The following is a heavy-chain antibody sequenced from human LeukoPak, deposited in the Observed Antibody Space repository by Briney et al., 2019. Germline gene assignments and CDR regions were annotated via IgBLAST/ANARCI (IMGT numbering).Heavy chain of an antibody. CDR2: ISQNGDS. J-gene: IGHJ6*03. V-gene: IGHV4-34*01. CDR1: GGSLSFYY. Sequence: SETLSLTCGVSGGSLSFYYWSWIRQSPGKGLEWIAEISQNGDSNYNMSLKSRVTISLDKSKNQFSLKLSSVTAADTAVYYCARGKRITMVRGVLQGYYYMDVWGKGTTVTVSS. D-gene: IGHD3-10*01. CDR3: ARGKRITMVRGVLQGYYYMDV.